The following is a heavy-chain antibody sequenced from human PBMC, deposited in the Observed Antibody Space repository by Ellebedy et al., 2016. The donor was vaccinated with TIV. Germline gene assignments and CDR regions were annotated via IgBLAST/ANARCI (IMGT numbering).Heavy chain of an antibody. J-gene: IGHJ4*02. D-gene: IGHD3-10*01. CDR3: ARTPMVRGVNLDY. CDR1: GYTFTSYA. Sequence: ASVKVSXXASGYTFTSYAMHWVRQAPGQRLEWMGWINAGNGNTKFSQKFQGRVTITRDTSASTAYMELSSLRSEDTAVYYCARTPMVRGVNLDYWGQGTLVTVSS. CDR2: INAGNGNT. V-gene: IGHV1-3*01.